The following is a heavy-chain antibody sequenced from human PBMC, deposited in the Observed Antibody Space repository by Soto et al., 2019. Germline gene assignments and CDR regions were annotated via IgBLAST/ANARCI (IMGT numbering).Heavy chain of an antibody. J-gene: IGHJ5*01. CDR3: VRWNGYGDS. CDR2: FSGGGGTT. V-gene: IGHV3-23*01. CDR1: GFTLPNYG. Sequence: VQLLASGGGLVQPGGSLRLSCVVSGFTLPNYGVTWVRQAPGKGLEWVTGFSGGGGTTHYRDSVKGRFTISRDDSKSTVYLQMNGRGVDDTAVYYCVRWNGYGDSWGHGHLVTVS. D-gene: IGHD1-1*01.